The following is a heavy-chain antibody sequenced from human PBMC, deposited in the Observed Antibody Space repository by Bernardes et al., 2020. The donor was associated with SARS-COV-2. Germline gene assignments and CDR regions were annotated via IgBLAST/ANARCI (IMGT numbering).Heavy chain of an antibody. CDR1: GFTFSSYG. CDR2: ISYDGSNK. Sequence: SLRLSCAASGFTFSSYGMHWVRQAPGKGLEWVAVISYDGSNKYYADSVKGRFTISRDNSKNTLYLQMNSLRAEDTAVYYCAKPTDLVPNWGQGTLVTVSS. D-gene: IGHD2-8*02. CDR3: AKPTDLVPN. J-gene: IGHJ4*02. V-gene: IGHV3-30*18.